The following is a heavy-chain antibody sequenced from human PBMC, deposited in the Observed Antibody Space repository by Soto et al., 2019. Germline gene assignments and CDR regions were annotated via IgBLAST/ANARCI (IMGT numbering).Heavy chain of an antibody. CDR1: GFTFSSYA. J-gene: IGHJ6*02. Sequence: EVQLLESGGGLVQPGGSLRLSCAASGFTFSSYAMSWVRQAPGKGLEWVSAISGSGGSTYYADSVKGRFTISRDNSKNTLYLQMNSLRAEDTAVYYCARGVDTAMVYYYYGMDVWGQGTTVTVS. V-gene: IGHV3-23*01. CDR2: ISGSGGST. CDR3: ARGVDTAMVYYYYGMDV. D-gene: IGHD5-18*01.